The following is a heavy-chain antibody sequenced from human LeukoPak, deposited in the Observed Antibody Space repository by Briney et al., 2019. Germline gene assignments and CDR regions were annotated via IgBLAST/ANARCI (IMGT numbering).Heavy chain of an antibody. J-gene: IGHJ5*02. CDR2: INSDGSST. D-gene: IGHD2-2*01. CDR3: ARDDGYQLLADWFDP. CDR1: GFTFSSYW. V-gene: IGHV3-74*01. Sequence: GGSLRLSCAASGFTFSSYWMHWVRQAPGKGLVWVSRINSDGSSTSYADSVKGRFTISRDNAKNTLYLQMNSLRAEDTAVYYCARDDGYQLLADWFDPWGQGTLVTVSS.